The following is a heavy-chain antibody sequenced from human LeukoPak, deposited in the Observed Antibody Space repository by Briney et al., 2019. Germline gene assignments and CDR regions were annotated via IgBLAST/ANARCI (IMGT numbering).Heavy chain of an antibody. CDR3: ATHPNMVGSGWGRPFDN. J-gene: IGHJ4*02. V-gene: IGHV3-23*01. Sequence: GGSLRLSCAASGFTISTFAMGWVRQVPEKGLEWVSFISGGGETTYYTDSVKGRFTISRDNSRNMLYLQMNSLRDEDTALYYCATHPNMVGSGWGRPFDNWGQGTLVTVSS. CDR1: GFTISTFA. CDR2: ISGGGETT. D-gene: IGHD6-19*01.